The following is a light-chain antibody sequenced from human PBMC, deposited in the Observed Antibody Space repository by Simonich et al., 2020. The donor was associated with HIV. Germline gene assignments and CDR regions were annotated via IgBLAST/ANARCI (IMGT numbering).Light chain of an antibody. J-gene: IGKJ3*01. CDR2: EVS. CDR1: QSLLHTDGYYD. V-gene: IGKV2D-29*02. CDR3: MQNIQLPPT. Sequence: EIVMTQSPLSLSVTPGEPASISCRASQSLLHTDGYYDLEWYLQMPGQFPQLLIYEVSNRCYGVPGRFSGSGSGTDFKLKISRVEAEDVGVYYCMQNIQLPPTFGPGTKVDIK.